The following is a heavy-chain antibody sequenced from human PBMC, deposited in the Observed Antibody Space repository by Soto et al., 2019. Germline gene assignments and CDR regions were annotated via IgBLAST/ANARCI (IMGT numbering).Heavy chain of an antibody. CDR2: IYWDDDK. Sequence: VSGPTLVNPTQTLTLTCTFSGFSLSTSGVGVGWIRQPPGKALEWLALIYWDDDKRYSPSLKSRLTITKDPSKNQVVLTMTIMDPVDTGTYYCAHSSGNYDFWSGGCFDLWGRGTLVTVSS. CDR3: AHSSGNYDFWSGGCFDL. D-gene: IGHD3-3*01. V-gene: IGHV2-5*02. J-gene: IGHJ2*01. CDR1: GFSLSTSGVG.